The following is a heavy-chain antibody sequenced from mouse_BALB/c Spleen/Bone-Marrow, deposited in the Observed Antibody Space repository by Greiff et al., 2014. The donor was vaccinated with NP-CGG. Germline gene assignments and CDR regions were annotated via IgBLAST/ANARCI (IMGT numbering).Heavy chain of an antibody. V-gene: IGHV1S81*02. J-gene: IGHJ4*01. Sequence: QVQLQQSGAELVKPGASVKLSCKASGYTFTSYWMHWVKQRPGQGLEWIGEINPSNGRTNYNEKFKSKATLTLDKSSSTAYMQLSSLTSEDSAVYYCSREELLGDAMDYWGQGTPVTVSS. D-gene: IGHD4-1*01. CDR3: SREELLGDAMDY. CDR1: GYTFTSYW. CDR2: INPSNGRT.